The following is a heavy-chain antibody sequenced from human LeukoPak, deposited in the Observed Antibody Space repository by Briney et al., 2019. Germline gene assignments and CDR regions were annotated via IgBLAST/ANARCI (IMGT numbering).Heavy chain of an antibody. CDR3: AKSDSDRPFDY. J-gene: IGHJ4*02. CDR2: INHSGST. Sequence: NPSETLSLTCTVSGYSISSGYYWGWIRQPPGKGLEWIGEINHSGSTNYNPSLKSRVTISVDTSKNQFSLKLSSVTAADTAVYYCAKSDSDRPFDYWGQGTLVTVSS. D-gene: IGHD1-26*01. V-gene: IGHV4-38-2*02. CDR1: GYSISSGYY.